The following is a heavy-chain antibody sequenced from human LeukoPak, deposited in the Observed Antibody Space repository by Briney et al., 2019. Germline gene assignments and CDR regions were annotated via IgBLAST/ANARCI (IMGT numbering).Heavy chain of an antibody. CDR3: ARGAWYSSSWYEYFQH. J-gene: IGHJ1*01. CDR1: GDSISSHY. CDR2: VSQSEST. Sequence: SETLSLTCTVSGDSISSHYWYWIRQPPGKGLEWVGCVSQSESTNYNPSLKSRVTISVDTSKNQVSLKLSSVTAADTAVYYCARGAWYSSSWYEYFQHWGQGTLVTVSS. V-gene: IGHV4-59*11. D-gene: IGHD6-13*01.